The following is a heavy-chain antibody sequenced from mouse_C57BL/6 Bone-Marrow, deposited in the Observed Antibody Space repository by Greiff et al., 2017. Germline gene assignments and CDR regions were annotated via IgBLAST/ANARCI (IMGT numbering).Heavy chain of an antibody. CDR2: IHPNSGST. D-gene: IGHD2-1*01. CDR1: GYTFTSYW. Sequence: QVQLQQPGAELVKPGASVKLSCKASGYTFTSYWMHWVKQRPGQGLEWIGMIHPNSGSTNYNEKFKSKATLTVDKSSSTAYMQLSSLTSEDSAVYYCARWDGKRAYTMDYWGQGTSVTVSS. J-gene: IGHJ4*01. CDR3: ARWDGKRAYTMDY. V-gene: IGHV1-64*01.